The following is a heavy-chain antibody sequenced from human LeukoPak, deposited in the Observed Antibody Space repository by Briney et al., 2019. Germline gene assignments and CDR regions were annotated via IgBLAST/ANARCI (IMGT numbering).Heavy chain of an antibody. Sequence: ASVKVSCKASGYTFTTYAIHWVRQAPGQGLQWMGWISVGDGNTKYSQKFQGRVTLTRDTSASTAHMELTSLISEDTAVYYCARGYSGVVPAAHPDFWGQGTPVTVSS. CDR3: ARGYSGVVPAAHPDF. J-gene: IGHJ4*02. CDR2: ISVGDGNT. V-gene: IGHV1-3*01. CDR1: GYTFTTYA. D-gene: IGHD2-2*01.